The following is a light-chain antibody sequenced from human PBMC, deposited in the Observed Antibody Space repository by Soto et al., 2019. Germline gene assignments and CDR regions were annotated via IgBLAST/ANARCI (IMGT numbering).Light chain of an antibody. J-gene: IGLJ2*01. CDR3: CSYTVGDTVV. V-gene: IGLV2-8*01. Sequence: QSVLTQPPSASGSPGQSVTISCTGTTTDVGGYDLVSWYQQHPGKAPKVIISEVTKRPSGVPDRFFGSKSGSTASLTASGLQAADEAVYYCCSYTVGDTVVFGGGTKLTVL. CDR2: EVT. CDR1: TTDVGGYDL.